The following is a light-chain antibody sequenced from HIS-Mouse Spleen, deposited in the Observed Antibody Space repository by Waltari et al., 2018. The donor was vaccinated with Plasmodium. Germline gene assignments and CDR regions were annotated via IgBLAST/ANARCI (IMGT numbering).Light chain of an antibody. Sequence: DIVMTQSPDSLAVSLGERATINCKSSQSVFYSSNNKNYLAGYQQKPGQPPKLLIYWASTRESGVPDRFSGSGSGTDFTLTISSLQAEDVAVYYCQQYYSTPYTFGQGTKLEIK. V-gene: IGKV4-1*01. CDR2: WAS. CDR3: QQYYSTPYT. CDR1: QSVFYSSNNKNY. J-gene: IGKJ2*01.